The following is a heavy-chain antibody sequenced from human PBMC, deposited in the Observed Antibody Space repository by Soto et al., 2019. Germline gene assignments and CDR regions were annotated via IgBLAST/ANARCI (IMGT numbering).Heavy chain of an antibody. CDR1: GFTFSPYA. CDR2: ISYDGNNK. Sequence: QVQLVESGGGVVQPGRSLRLSCAASGFTFSPYAMHWVRQAPGKGLEWVAVISYDGNNKNYADSVKGRLDISRDNSRNTLYLQMNSLRAEDTAVYYCARARLDTPALDYWGQGTLVTVSS. J-gene: IGHJ4*02. V-gene: IGHV3-30*09. CDR3: ARARLDTPALDY. D-gene: IGHD2-2*01.